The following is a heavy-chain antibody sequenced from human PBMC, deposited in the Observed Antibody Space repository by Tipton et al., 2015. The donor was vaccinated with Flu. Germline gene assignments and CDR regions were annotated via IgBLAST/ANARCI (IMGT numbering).Heavy chain of an antibody. CDR3: ARGRVITFGGVIARKAFDI. J-gene: IGHJ3*02. CDR2: INHSGST. CDR1: GGSFSGYY. D-gene: IGHD3-16*02. V-gene: IGHV4-34*01. Sequence: TLSLTCAVYGGSFSGYYWSWIRQPPGKGLEWIGEINHSGSTNYNPSLKSRVTISVDTSKNQFSLKLSSVTAADTAVYYCARGRVITFGGVIARKAFDIWAQGTMVTVSS.